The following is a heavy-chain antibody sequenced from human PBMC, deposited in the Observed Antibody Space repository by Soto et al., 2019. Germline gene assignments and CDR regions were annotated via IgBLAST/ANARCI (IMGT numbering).Heavy chain of an antibody. J-gene: IGHJ4*02. CDR1: GFTFSTYE. CDR3: AGGIMYSGSYQE. Sequence: EVQLVESGGGSVQPGGSLRLSCTASGFTFSTYEMAWVRQAPGKGLEWVSYISDSGAITRYADSVKGRFTISRDSAKNSVYLQMNSLRADDTAVYYCAGGIMYSGSYQEWGQGTLVTVSS. D-gene: IGHD1-26*01. CDR2: ISDSGAIT. V-gene: IGHV3-48*03.